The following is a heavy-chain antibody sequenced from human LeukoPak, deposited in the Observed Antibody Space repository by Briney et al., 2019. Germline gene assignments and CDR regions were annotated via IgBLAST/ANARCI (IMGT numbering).Heavy chain of an antibody. CDR2: ISGSYDM. J-gene: IGHJ4*02. V-gene: IGHV3-48*02. Sequence: GGSLRLSCVASGLTFSTYTMNWVRQAPGKGLEWLSHISGSYDMYYAESVKGRFTISRDNAKTSLYLQMNSLRDEDTAVYYCAREWDLWGQGTLVTVSS. CDR3: AREWDL. CDR1: GLTFSTYT. D-gene: IGHD1-26*01.